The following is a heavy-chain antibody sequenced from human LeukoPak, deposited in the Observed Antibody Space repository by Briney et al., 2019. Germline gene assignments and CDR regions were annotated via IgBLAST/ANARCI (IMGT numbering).Heavy chain of an antibody. CDR1: GGSISSYY. Sequence: SETLSLTCTVSGGSISSYYWSWVRQPPGKGLEWIGFVYYTGSTNYSPSLKSRVTISVVTSKNQFSLKLSSVTAADTAVYYCAREKGNDFWSGYLDYWGQGTLVTVSS. D-gene: IGHD3-3*01. CDR2: VYYTGST. J-gene: IGHJ4*02. V-gene: IGHV4-59*12. CDR3: AREKGNDFWSGYLDY.